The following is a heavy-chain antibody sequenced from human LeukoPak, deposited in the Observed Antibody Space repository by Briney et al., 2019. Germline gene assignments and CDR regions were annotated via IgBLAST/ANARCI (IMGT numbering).Heavy chain of an antibody. Sequence: GASVKVSCKASGYTFTSYGISWVRQAPGQGREWMGWISAYNGNTNYAQKLQGRVTMTTDTSTSTAYMELRSLRSDDTAVYYCARFVDQVVVPAAHPDQGDFNYWGQGTLVTVSS. D-gene: IGHD2-2*01. J-gene: IGHJ4*02. V-gene: IGHV1-18*01. CDR2: ISAYNGNT. CDR3: ARFVDQVVVPAAHPDQGDFNY. CDR1: GYTFTSYG.